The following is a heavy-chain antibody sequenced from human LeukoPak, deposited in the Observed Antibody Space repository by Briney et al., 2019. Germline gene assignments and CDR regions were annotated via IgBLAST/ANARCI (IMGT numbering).Heavy chain of an antibody. CDR1: GDSVSSNSAA. CDR3: TSDQGALNS. D-gene: IGHD3-16*01. Sequence: SQTLSLTCAISGDSVSSNSAAWNWIRQSPSRGLEWLGRTYYRSNWYNEYAVSVKSRITISPDTSKNQCSLHLNAVTPEDTAVYFCTSDQGALNSWGQGTLVSVSS. V-gene: IGHV6-1*01. J-gene: IGHJ4*02. CDR2: TYYRSNWYN.